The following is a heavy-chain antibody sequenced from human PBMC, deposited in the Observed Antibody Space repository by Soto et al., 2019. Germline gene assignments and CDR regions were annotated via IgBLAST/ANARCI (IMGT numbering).Heavy chain of an antibody. CDR3: ARRHSHEFYDKNIYVP. V-gene: IGHV4-39*01. Sequence: SETLCLTCDVSGGSISIGTDYVGWIRQPPGKGLEWIGNIHYSGSTNYNPSLKSRLNISVDTSKNQFSLRLSSVTAADTAMYYCARRHSHEFYDKNIYVPWGRGTQVT. CDR2: IHYSGST. CDR1: GGSISIGTDY. J-gene: IGHJ4*02. D-gene: IGHD3-22*01.